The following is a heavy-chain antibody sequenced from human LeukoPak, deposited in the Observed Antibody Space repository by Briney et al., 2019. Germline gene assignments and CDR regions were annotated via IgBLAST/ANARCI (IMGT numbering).Heavy chain of an antibody. CDR3: ARPTVPYYYYYYMDV. J-gene: IGHJ6*03. D-gene: IGHD4-11*01. V-gene: IGHV3-11*06. CDR2: ISSSSSYI. Sequence: GGSLRLSCAVSGLTFSDYYMSWIRQAPGKGLEWVSSISSSSSYIYYADSVKGRFTISRDNAKNSLYLQMNSLRAEDTAVYYCARPTVPYYYYYYMDVWGKGTTVTVSS. CDR1: GLTFSDYY.